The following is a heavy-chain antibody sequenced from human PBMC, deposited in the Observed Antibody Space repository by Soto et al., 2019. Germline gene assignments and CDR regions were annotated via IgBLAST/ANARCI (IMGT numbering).Heavy chain of an antibody. CDR3: ARYRSSGDEYYFDY. CDR1: GYTFTSYG. J-gene: IGHJ4*02. V-gene: IGHV1-18*01. CDR2: ISAYKGNT. Sequence: ASVKVSCKASGYTFTSYGISWVRQAPGQGLEWMGWISAYKGNTNYAQKLQGRVTMTTDTSTSTAYMELRSLRSDDTAVYYCARYRSSGDEYYFDYWGQGTLVTVSS. D-gene: IGHD6-19*01.